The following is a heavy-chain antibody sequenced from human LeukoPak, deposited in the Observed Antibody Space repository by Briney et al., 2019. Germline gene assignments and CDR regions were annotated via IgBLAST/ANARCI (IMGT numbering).Heavy chain of an antibody. CDR1: GVSISSSGYY. V-gene: IGHV4-39*01. CDR2: IYYRGKT. CDR3: ARHPRITDAFDI. J-gene: IGHJ3*02. Sequence: KAAETLSLTCTVSGVSISSSGYYWGWVRQPPGKGLEWIGNIYYRGKTYYNASLKSRVTISVDTSKNQFSLKLTSVPAADTAVYYCARHPRITDAFDIWGQGTMVTVSS. D-gene: IGHD1-14*01.